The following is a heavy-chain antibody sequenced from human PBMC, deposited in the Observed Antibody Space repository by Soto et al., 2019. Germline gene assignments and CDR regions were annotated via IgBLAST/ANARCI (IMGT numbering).Heavy chain of an antibody. V-gene: IGHV1-18*01. CDR2: ISAYNGNT. D-gene: IGHD3-10*01. J-gene: IGHJ6*02. CDR1: GYTFTSCG. Sequence: GASVKVSCKASGYTFTSCGISWMRQAPGQGLEWMGWISAYNGNTNYAQKLQGRVTMTTDTSTSTAYMELRSLRSDDTAVYYCARTTTMVRGVMIDYYGMDVWGQGTTVTVSS. CDR3: ARTTTMVRGVMIDYYGMDV.